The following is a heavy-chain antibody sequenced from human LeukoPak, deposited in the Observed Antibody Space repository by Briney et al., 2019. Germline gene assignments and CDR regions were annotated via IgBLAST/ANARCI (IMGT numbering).Heavy chain of an antibody. Sequence: GGSLRLSCAASGFXFSDYSINWVRQAPGKGREWVSYISSSSTTIFYADSVKGRFTISRDNAKNSLFLQMNGLRDEDTALYYCARERVIAAAGDGFDSWGQGALVTVSS. D-gene: IGHD2-21*01. J-gene: IGHJ4*02. CDR1: GFXFSDYS. V-gene: IGHV3-48*02. CDR2: ISSSSTTI. CDR3: ARERVIAAAGDGFDS.